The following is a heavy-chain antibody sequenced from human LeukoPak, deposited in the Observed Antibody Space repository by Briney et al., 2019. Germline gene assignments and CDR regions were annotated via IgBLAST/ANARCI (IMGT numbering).Heavy chain of an antibody. CDR1: GYTFTSYA. D-gene: IGHD1-26*01. CDR2: INTGNGNT. V-gene: IGHV1-3*04. CDR3: ARVNSFEVGSYGYFDY. Sequence: ASVKVSCTASGYTFTSYAIHWMRQAPGQRLEWMGWINTGNGNTKYSQKFQGRVTIARDTSASTAYLELSSLTSEDTAVYYCARVNSFEVGSYGYFDYWGQGTLVTDSS. J-gene: IGHJ4*02.